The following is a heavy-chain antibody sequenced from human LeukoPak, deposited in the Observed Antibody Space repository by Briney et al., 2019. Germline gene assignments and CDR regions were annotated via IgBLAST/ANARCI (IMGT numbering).Heavy chain of an antibody. J-gene: IGHJ4*02. Sequence: GGSLRLSCAASGFTVSSNYMNWVRQAPGKGLEWVSMIYPNGNTFYTNSVKGRFTISRDNSKNTLDLQMSSLRAEDTAVYYCARRGHGYGSPFDYWGQGTLVTVSS. V-gene: IGHV3-66*04. CDR1: GFTVSSNY. CDR2: IYPNGNT. D-gene: IGHD5-18*01. CDR3: ARRGHGYGSPFDY.